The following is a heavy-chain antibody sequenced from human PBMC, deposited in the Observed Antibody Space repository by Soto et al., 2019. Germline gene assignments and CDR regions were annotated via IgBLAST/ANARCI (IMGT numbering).Heavy chain of an antibody. D-gene: IGHD6-13*01. J-gene: IGHJ6*02. CDR1: GGSISSSNW. Sequence: SETLSLTCAVSGGSISSSNWWSCVRQPPGKGLEWIGEIYHSGSTNYNPSLKSRVTISVDKSKNQFSLKLSSVTAADTAVYYCARDGGSWDYYYGMDVWGQGTTVTVSS. V-gene: IGHV4-4*02. CDR3: ARDGGSWDYYYGMDV. CDR2: IYHSGST.